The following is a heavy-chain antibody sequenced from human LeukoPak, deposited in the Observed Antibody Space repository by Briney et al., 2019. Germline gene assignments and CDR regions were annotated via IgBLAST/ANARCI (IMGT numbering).Heavy chain of an antibody. D-gene: IGHD1-26*01. CDR1: GGSVSSGSYY. CDR3: ARRLSGSYFRIDY. CDR2: IYYSGST. Sequence: PSETLSLTCTVSGGSVSSGSYYCSWIRQPPGKGLEWIGYIYYSGSTNYNPSLKSRVTISVDTSKNQFSLKLSSVTAADTAVYYCARRLSGSYFRIDYWGQGTLVTVSS. V-gene: IGHV4-61*01. J-gene: IGHJ4*02.